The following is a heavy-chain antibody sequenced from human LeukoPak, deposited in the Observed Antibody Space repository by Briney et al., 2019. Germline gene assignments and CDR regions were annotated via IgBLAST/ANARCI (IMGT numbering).Heavy chain of an antibody. CDR1: GFTFNTYH. D-gene: IGHD3-22*01. J-gene: IGHJ4*02. CDR2: ISGSSSTI. V-gene: IGHV3-48*04. CDR3: ATDRGYLQFDY. Sequence: GGSLRLSCTASGFTFNTYHMDWVRQAPGKGLEWVSYISGSSSTIYYADSVRGRFTISRDNAKNSLYLQMNSLRAEDTAVYYCATDRGYLQFDYWGQGTLVTVSS.